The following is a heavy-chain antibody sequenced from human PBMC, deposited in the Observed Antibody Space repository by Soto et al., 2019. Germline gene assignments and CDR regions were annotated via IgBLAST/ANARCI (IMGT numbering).Heavy chain of an antibody. CDR3: ARDKITGLFDY. CDR2: INHSGST. D-gene: IGHD2-8*02. J-gene: IGHJ4*02. CDR1: GGSFSGYY. Sequence: QVQLQQWGAGLLKPSETLSLTCAVYGGSFSGYYWTWIRQPPGTGLEWIGEINHSGSTNYNPSLKGRVTIPVDTSKNQSSLKLTSVTAADTAVYYCARDKITGLFDYWGQGTLVTVSS. V-gene: IGHV4-34*01.